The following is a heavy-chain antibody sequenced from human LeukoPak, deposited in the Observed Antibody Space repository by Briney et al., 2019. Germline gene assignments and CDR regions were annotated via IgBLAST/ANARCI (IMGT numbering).Heavy chain of an antibody. Sequence: GGSLRLSCAAPGFTFSSHAMSWVRQAPGKGLEWVSAISGSGGSTYYADSVKGRFTISRDNSKKTLYLQMDSLRAEDTAVYYCAKEWTKSDYWGQGTLVTVSS. CDR3: AKEWTKSDY. D-gene: IGHD3/OR15-3a*01. V-gene: IGHV3-23*01. CDR2: ISGSGGST. J-gene: IGHJ4*02. CDR1: GFTFSSHA.